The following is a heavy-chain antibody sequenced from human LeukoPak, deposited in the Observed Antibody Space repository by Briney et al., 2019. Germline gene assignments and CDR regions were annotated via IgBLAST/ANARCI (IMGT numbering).Heavy chain of an antibody. CDR1: GFTFSSHS. Sequence: PGGSLRLSCAASGFTFSSHSMNWVRQAPGKGLEWVSSISTSSSYIYYADSVKGRFTISRGNAKNSLYLQMNSLRAEDTAVYYCARNSYCSSTSCYFDIYYYYYMDVWGKGTTVTISS. V-gene: IGHV3-21*01. D-gene: IGHD2-2*01. CDR3: ARNSYCSSTSCYFDIYYYYYMDV. CDR2: ISTSSSYI. J-gene: IGHJ6*03.